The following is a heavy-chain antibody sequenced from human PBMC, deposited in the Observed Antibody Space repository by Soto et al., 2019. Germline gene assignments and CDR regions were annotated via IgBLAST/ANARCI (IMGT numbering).Heavy chain of an antibody. CDR3: DRDPSAIQLGSGMDV. V-gene: IGHV4-30-2*01. Sequence: ILSVTCDVSGGCISSGGYSWSWIRQPPGKGLEWIGYIYHSGSTYYNPSLKSRVTISVDRSKNQFSLKLSSVTAADTAVYYCDRDPSAIQLGSGMDVWGQGTTVTVSS. CDR2: IYHSGST. J-gene: IGHJ6*02. CDR1: GGCISSGGYS. D-gene: IGHD5-18*01.